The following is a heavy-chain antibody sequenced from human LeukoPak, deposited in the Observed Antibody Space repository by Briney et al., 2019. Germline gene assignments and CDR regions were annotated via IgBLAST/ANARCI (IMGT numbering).Heavy chain of an antibody. Sequence: GGSLRLSCAASGFTFSSYGMHWVRQAPGKRLEWVAVIWYDGSNKYYADSVKGRFTISRDNSKNTLYLQMNSLRAEDTAVYYCAKGFGYDSSGYQVRWGQGTLVTVSS. D-gene: IGHD3-22*01. CDR3: AKGFGYDSSGYQVR. CDR2: IWYDGSNK. J-gene: IGHJ4*02. CDR1: GFTFSSYG. V-gene: IGHV3-33*06.